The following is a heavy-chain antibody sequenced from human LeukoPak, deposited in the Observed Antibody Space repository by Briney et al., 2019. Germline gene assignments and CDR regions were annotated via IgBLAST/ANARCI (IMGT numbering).Heavy chain of an antibody. V-gene: IGHV3-30*02. CDR2: IRYDGSNK. CDR3: AKDGGSPFDH. Sequence: GALRLSCAASGFTFSSYGMHWVRQAPGKGLEWVAFIRYDGSNKYYADSVKGRFTISRDNSKNTLYLQMNSLRAEDTAVYYCAKDGGSPFDHWGQGTLVTVSS. J-gene: IGHJ4*02. D-gene: IGHD2-15*01. CDR1: GFTFSSYG.